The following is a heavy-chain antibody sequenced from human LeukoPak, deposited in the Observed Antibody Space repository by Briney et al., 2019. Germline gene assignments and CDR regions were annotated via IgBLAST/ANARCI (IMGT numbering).Heavy chain of an antibody. J-gene: IGHJ6*03. V-gene: IGHV4-4*09. Sequence: SETLSLTCTVSGGSISSYYWRWIRQPPGKGLEWIGYIYTSGSTNYNPSLKSRVTISVDTSKNQFSQKLSSVTAADTAVYYCARAVAGRNYYYYHYMDVWGKGTTVTVSS. CDR2: IYTSGST. D-gene: IGHD6-19*01. CDR3: ARAVAGRNYYYYHYMDV. CDR1: GGSISSYY.